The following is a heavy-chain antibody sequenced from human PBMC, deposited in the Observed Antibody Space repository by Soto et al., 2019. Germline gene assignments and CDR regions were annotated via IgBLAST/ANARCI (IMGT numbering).Heavy chain of an antibody. V-gene: IGHV4-4*02. CDR3: ARTGVYSLGS. D-gene: IGHD2-21*01. J-gene: IGHJ5*02. CDR2: VYRSGST. Sequence: QVQLQESGPGLVKPSGTLSLTCAVSGASISSDNWWNWVRQPPGQGLEWIGEVYRSGSTNYDPSLKSRVTISIDMSKNQCSLTLTSVTAADTAMSYCARTGVYSLGSWGQGTLVTVSS. CDR1: GASISSDNW.